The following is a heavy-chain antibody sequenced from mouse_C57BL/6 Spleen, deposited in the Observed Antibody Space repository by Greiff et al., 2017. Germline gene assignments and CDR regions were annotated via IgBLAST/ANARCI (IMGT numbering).Heavy chain of an antibody. D-gene: IGHD1-1*02. CDR2: FHPYNDDT. CDR1: GYTFTTYP. V-gene: IGHV1-47*01. Sequence: VQLQQSGAELVKPGASVKMSCKASGYTFTTYPIQWMKQNHGKSLEWIGNFHPYNDDTKYNEKFKGKATLTVEKSSSTVYLELSRLTSDDSAVYYGARRWYCGGRGDWYFDVWGTGTTLTVSS. J-gene: IGHJ1*03. CDR3: ARRWYCGGRGDWYFDV.